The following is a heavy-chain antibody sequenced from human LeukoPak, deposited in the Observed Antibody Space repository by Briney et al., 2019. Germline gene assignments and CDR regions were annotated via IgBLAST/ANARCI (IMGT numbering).Heavy chain of an antibody. J-gene: IGHJ4*02. D-gene: IGHD5-24*01. Sequence: PGGSLRLSRAASGFTFTTYGMHWVRQAPGKGLVWVSRIMSDGRSTYADSVKGRFTISRDTAKNTLYLQMNSLRAEDTAVYYCARDGQFIGPLYWGQGTLVTVSS. CDR1: GFTFTTYG. CDR3: ARDGQFIGPLY. CDR2: IMSDGRST. V-gene: IGHV3-74*01.